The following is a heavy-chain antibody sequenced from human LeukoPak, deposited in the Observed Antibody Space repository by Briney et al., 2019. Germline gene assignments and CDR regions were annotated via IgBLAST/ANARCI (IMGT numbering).Heavy chain of an antibody. J-gene: IGHJ4*02. D-gene: IGHD3-10*01. CDR1: GGSISSSTYY. CDR3: VTMVRGVTEDFDY. Sequence: SETLSLTCTVSGGSISSSTYYWGWIRQPPGKGLEWIASAYYSGSTYYNPSLKSRVTISIDTSKNQFSLKVGSVTAADTAVYYCVTMVRGVTEDFDYWGQGTLVTVSS. V-gene: IGHV4-39*07. CDR2: AYYSGST.